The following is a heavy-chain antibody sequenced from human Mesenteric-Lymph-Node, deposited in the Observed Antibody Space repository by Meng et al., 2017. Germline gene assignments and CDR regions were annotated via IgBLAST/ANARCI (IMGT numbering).Heavy chain of an antibody. Sequence: GESLKISCAASGFTFSSYAMTWVRQAPGKGLEWVSAISDSGAGTYYADSVKGRFTISRDNSKNTLYLQMNSLRAEDTAVYYCARSQELLWFGGRQYYFDYWGQGTLVTVSS. CDR1: GFTFSSYA. D-gene: IGHD3-10*01. V-gene: IGHV3-23*01. CDR2: ISDSGAGT. J-gene: IGHJ4*02. CDR3: ARSQELLWFGGRQYYFDY.